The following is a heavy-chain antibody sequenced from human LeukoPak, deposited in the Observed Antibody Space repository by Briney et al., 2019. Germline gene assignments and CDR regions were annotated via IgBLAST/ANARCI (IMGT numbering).Heavy chain of an antibody. CDR3: ARFYANEWALPH. Sequence: PGGSLRLSCAASGFTFSSYAMHWVRQAPGKGLEWVAVISYDGSNKYYADSVKGRFTISRDNSKNTLYLQMNSLRAEGTAVYYCARFYANEWALPHWGQGTLVTVSS. CDR1: GFTFSSYA. V-gene: IGHV3-30*04. J-gene: IGHJ4*02. D-gene: IGHD1-26*01. CDR2: ISYDGSNK.